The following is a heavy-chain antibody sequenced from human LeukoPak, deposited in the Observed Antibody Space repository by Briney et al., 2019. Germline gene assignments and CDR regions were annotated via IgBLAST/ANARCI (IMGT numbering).Heavy chain of an antibody. V-gene: IGHV3-23*01. Sequence: PGGSLRLSCAASGFTFSSYAMSWVRQAPGKGLEWVSGISGSGEKTYYADSVKGRFTVSRDNSKNTLYLQMNSLRVEDTAVYYCARRSSFFGDWGQGTLVTVSS. J-gene: IGHJ4*02. D-gene: IGHD6-19*01. CDR1: GFTFSSYA. CDR2: ISGSGEKT. CDR3: ARRSSFFGD.